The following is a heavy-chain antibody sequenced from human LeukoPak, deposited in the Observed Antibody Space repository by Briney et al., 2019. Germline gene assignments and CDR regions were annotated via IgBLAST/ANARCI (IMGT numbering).Heavy chain of an antibody. CDR3: AKSQQWLVPYFQH. CDR2: ISWNSGSI. Sequence: PGRSLRLSCAASGFTFDDYAMHWVRQAPGKGLEWVSGISWNSGSIGYVDSVKGRFTISRDNAKNSLYLQMNSLRAEDTALYYCAKSQQWLVPYFQHWGQGTLVTVSS. J-gene: IGHJ1*01. D-gene: IGHD6-19*01. CDR1: GFTFDDYA. V-gene: IGHV3-9*01.